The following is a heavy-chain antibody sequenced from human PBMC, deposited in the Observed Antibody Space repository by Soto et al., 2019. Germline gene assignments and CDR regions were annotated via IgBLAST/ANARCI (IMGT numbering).Heavy chain of an antibody. CDR3: ASRDPGTSVDY. J-gene: IGHJ4*02. CDR2: IYRTGST. V-gene: IGHV4-4*02. Sequence: SETLSLTCAVSGGSFTSNNWWTWVRQPPGQGLEWIGEIYRTGSTNYNPSLKSRVTISLDKSENQFSLKVTSLTAADTAVYYCASRDPGTSVDYWGQGTLVTAPQ. D-gene: IGHD1-7*01. CDR1: GGSFTSNNW.